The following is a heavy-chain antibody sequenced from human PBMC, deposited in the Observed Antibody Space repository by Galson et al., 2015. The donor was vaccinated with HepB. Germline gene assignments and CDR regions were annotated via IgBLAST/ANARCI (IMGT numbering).Heavy chain of an antibody. CDR1: GGTFSSYA. Sequence: SVKVSCKASGGTFSSYAISWVRQAPGQGLEWMGGIIPIFGTANYAQKFQGRVTITADESTSTAYMELSSLRSEDTAVYYCASSQQLVLYTFDYWGQGTLVTVSS. D-gene: IGHD6-13*01. CDR3: ASSQQLVLYTFDY. V-gene: IGHV1-69*13. J-gene: IGHJ4*02. CDR2: IIPIFGTA.